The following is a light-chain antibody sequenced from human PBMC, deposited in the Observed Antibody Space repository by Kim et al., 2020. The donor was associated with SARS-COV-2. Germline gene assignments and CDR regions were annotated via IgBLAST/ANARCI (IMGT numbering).Light chain of an antibody. CDR1: QSVSSY. Sequence: DIQMTQAPSSLSAAVGDTVTITCRASQSVSSYLSWYQQKPGKAPKLLIYAAFRLQSGVPPRFSGSGSGTDFSLTISSLQPEDFATYSCQQTYMTPYTFGQGTKLEI. CDR2: AAF. CDR3: QQTYMTPYT. V-gene: IGKV1-39*01. J-gene: IGKJ2*01.